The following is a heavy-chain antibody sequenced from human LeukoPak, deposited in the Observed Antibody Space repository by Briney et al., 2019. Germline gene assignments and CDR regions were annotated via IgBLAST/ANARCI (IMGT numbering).Heavy chain of an antibody. J-gene: IGHJ4*02. Sequence: ASVKVSCKASGYTFTGYYMHWVRQAPGQGLEWMGWINPNSGGTNYAQKFQGRVTMTRDTSISTAYMELSRLRSDDTAVYYCARGHDSSGYYSEVRDAHFDYWGQGTLVTVSS. D-gene: IGHD3-22*01. CDR2: INPNSGGT. CDR3: ARGHDSSGYYSEVRDAHFDY. V-gene: IGHV1-2*02. CDR1: GYTFTGYY.